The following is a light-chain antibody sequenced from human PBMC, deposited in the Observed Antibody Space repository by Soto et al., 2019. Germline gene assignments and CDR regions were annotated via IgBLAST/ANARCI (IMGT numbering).Light chain of an antibody. Sequence: QSALTQPASVSGSPGQSITISCTGTSSDIGGYNSVSWYQQLPGKVPKLLIYDVTNRPSGISNRCSGSKSGNTASLTISGLQAEDEADYYCSSYGSSNTVVFGGGTKLTVL. CDR2: DVT. CDR1: SSDIGGYNS. J-gene: IGLJ3*02. CDR3: SSYGSSNTVV. V-gene: IGLV2-14*01.